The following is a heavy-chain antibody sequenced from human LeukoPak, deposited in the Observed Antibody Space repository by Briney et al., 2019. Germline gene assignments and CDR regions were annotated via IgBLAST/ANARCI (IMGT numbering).Heavy chain of an antibody. Sequence: GGSLRLSCAASGFTFTSYIMNWVRQAPGKGLEWVSGINWNGGSTGYADSVKGRFTISRDNAKNSLYLQMNSLRAEDTALYYCARGGWFGELLFDYWGQGTLVTVSS. CDR3: ARGGWFGELLFDY. CDR1: GFTFTSYI. CDR2: INWNGGST. D-gene: IGHD3-10*01. V-gene: IGHV3-20*04. J-gene: IGHJ4*02.